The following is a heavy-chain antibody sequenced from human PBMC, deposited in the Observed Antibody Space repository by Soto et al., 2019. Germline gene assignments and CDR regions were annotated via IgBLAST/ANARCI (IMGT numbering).Heavy chain of an antibody. D-gene: IGHD6-25*01. Sequence: GGSLRLSCAASGFTFSTYAMNWVRQAPGKGLEWVSVISGSGGTTNYADSVRGRFTISRDNSKNTLYLQVNSLRAEDTAVYYCAKAAVGYYYYAMDVWGQGTTVTVSS. J-gene: IGHJ6*02. CDR3: AKAAVGYYYYAMDV. CDR1: GFTFSTYA. V-gene: IGHV3-23*01. CDR2: ISGSGGTT.